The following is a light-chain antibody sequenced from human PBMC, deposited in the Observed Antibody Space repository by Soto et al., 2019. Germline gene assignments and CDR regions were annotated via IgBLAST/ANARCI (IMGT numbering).Light chain of an antibody. CDR1: SSDVGSYDL. CDR2: EAN. Sequence: QSVLTQPASVSGSPGQSITISCTGTSSDVGSYDLVSWYQQRPGEAPKVMIYEANRRPSGVPDRFSGSKSGTSASLAISGLRSEDEADYYCAAWDDSLSGLVFGTGTKLTVL. CDR3: AAWDDSLSGLV. J-gene: IGLJ1*01. V-gene: IGLV2-14*02.